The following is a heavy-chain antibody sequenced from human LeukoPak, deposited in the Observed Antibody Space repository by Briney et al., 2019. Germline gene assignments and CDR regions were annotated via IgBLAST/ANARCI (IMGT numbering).Heavy chain of an antibody. Sequence: GGSLRLSCAASGFTFSSYAMHWVRQAPGKGLEWVAVISYDGSNKYYADSVKGRFTISRDNSKNTLYLQMNSLRAEDTAVYYCAKTYYYDTPRAFDYWGQGTLVTVSS. V-gene: IGHV3-30-3*01. CDR2: ISYDGSNK. D-gene: IGHD3-22*01. CDR3: AKTYYYDTPRAFDY. CDR1: GFTFSSYA. J-gene: IGHJ4*02.